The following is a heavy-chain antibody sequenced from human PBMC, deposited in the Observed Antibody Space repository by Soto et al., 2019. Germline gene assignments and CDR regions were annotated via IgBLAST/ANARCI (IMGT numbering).Heavy chain of an antibody. CDR2: IYFSGSA. D-gene: IGHD2-21*02. V-gene: IGHV4-59*08. CDR3: ARWGLVNYCGGACYYY. Sequence: PSETLSLTCTVSGGSITSYYWSWIRQPPGKGLEWIGYIYFSGSANYNPSLKSRVTISVDTSKNQFSLKLSSVTAADTAVYYCARWGLVNYCGGACYYYWGQGTLVTVSS. CDR1: GGSITSYY. J-gene: IGHJ4*02.